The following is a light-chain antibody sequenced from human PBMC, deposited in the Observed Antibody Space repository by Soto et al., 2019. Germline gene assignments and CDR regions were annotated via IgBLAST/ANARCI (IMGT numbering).Light chain of an antibody. CDR1: QSISIL. Sequence: DIRMTQSPSTLSASVGDSVTITCRASQSISILLAWYQQKPGKAPKLLIYDASTLESGVPSRLSGSGSGTDFTLTISSLKPEDFATYYCQQANSLLTFGGGTKVDIK. J-gene: IGKJ4*01. CDR3: QQANSLLT. CDR2: DAS. V-gene: IGKV1-5*01.